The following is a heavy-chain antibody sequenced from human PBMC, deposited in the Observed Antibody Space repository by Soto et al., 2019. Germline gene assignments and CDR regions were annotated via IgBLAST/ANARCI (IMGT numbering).Heavy chain of an antibody. V-gene: IGHV4-30-4*01. CDR3: ARSDYDDAFDI. D-gene: IGHD5-12*01. J-gene: IGHJ3*02. Sequence: QVQLQESGPGLVKPSQTLSLTCTVSGGSISSGDYYWSWIRQPPGKGLEWIGYIYYSGSTYYNPSLKSXVTXSXGTSKNQFSLKLSSVTAADTAVYYCARSDYDDAFDIWGQGTMVTVSS. CDR1: GGSISSGDYY. CDR2: IYYSGST.